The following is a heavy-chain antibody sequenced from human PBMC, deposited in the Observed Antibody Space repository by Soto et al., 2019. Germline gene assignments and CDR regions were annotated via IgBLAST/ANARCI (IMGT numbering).Heavy chain of an antibody. V-gene: IGHV3-23*01. CDR2: LTVTGDSA. Sequence: EVQLLESGGGLVQPGGSLRLSCAASGFRLSDSAVRWGRQAPGKGLEWVSSLTVTGDSAFYSDSVKGRFTISRDLSKSTLYLQMNSLRAEDTAVYYCAKNGCSYPACYPYYYYVDVWGRGTTVTVSS. CDR3: AKNGCSYPACYPYYYYVDV. CDR1: GFRLSDSA. D-gene: IGHD2-15*01. J-gene: IGHJ6*03.